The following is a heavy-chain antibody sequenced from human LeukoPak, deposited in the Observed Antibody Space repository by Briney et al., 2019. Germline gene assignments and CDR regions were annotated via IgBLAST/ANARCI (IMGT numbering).Heavy chain of an antibody. D-gene: IGHD6-13*01. Sequence: GGSLRLSCAASGITFSRYAMSWVRQAPGKGLEWVSAISGSGDSTFYADSVKGRFTISRDISKNTLYLQMNSLRAEDTAVYYCAKEPTYSSTWYGIDYWGQGTLVTVSS. V-gene: IGHV3-23*01. CDR3: AKEPTYSSTWYGIDY. CDR1: GITFSRYA. CDR2: ISGSGDST. J-gene: IGHJ4*02.